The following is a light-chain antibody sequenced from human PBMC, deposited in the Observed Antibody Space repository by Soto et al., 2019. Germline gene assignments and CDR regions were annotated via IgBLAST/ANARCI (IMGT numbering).Light chain of an antibody. J-gene: IGKJ1*01. CDR2: DAS. Sequence: EIVITQSPATRSVSPGETATLSCRASHSVGTKLAWYQQKPGQAPRLLIYDASNRATGIQARFSGSGSGTDFTLTISNLEPEDFAVYYCQQHSHWPPWTFGQGTKVAIK. CDR3: QQHSHWPPWT. CDR1: HSVGTK. V-gene: IGKV3-11*01.